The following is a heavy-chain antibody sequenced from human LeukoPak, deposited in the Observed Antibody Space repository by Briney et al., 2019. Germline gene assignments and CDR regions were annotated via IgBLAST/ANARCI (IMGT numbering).Heavy chain of an antibody. J-gene: IGHJ5*02. D-gene: IGHD3-16*01. V-gene: IGHV4-34*01. Sequence: SETLSLTCAVYGGSFSGYYWSWIRQPPGKGLEWIGEINHSGSTNYNPSLNSRVTISEDTSKNQFSLKLGSVTAADTAVYYCSRVHIGVVSPIGTWFDPWGQGTLVTVSS. CDR3: SRVHIGVVSPIGTWFDP. CDR2: INHSGST. CDR1: GGSFSGYY.